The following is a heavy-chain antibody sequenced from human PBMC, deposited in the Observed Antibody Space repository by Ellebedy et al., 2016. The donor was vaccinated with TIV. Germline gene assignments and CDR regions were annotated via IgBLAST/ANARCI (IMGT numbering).Heavy chain of an antibody. D-gene: IGHD6-19*01. Sequence: GGSLRLSXAASGFTFSSYAMSWVRQAPGKGLEWVSAISGSGGSTYYADSVKGRFTISRDNSKNTLYLQMNSLRAEDTAVYYCAEQYSSGWYPPNDAFDIWGQGTMVTVSS. V-gene: IGHV3-23*01. CDR2: ISGSGGST. CDR1: GFTFSSYA. J-gene: IGHJ3*02. CDR3: AEQYSSGWYPPNDAFDI.